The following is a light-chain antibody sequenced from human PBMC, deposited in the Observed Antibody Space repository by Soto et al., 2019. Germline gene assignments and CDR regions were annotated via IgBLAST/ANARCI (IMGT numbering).Light chain of an antibody. Sequence: DIQMTQSPSSLSASVGDRVTITCRASQSVGNFLNWYQQKPGLPPKYLIYAASNLHSGVPSRLSGSGSGTDFTLTISNLQPEDFATYDCQQSFTTWTFGQGTKVEVK. CDR1: QSVGNF. CDR2: AAS. J-gene: IGKJ1*01. V-gene: IGKV1-39*01. CDR3: QQSFTTWT.